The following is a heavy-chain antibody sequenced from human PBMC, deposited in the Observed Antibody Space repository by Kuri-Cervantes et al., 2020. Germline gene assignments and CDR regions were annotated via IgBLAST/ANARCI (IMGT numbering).Heavy chain of an antibody. J-gene: IGHJ6*02. V-gene: IGHV3-9*01. D-gene: IGHD5-24*01. CDR1: GFTFDDYA. CDR3: ARWGGGYYYYGMDV. CDR2: ISWNSGSI. Sequence: GGSLRLSCAASGFTFDDYAMHWVRQAPGKGLEWVSGISWNSGSIGYADSVKGRFTISRDNAKNSLYLQMNSLRAEDTAVYYCARWGGGYYYYGMDVWGQGTTVTVSS.